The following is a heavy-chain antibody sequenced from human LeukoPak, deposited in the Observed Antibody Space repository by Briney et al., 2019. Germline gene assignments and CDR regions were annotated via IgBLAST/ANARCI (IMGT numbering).Heavy chain of an antibody. V-gene: IGHV3-69-1*01. Sequence: PGVPLRLSCAASGFNFSGAWMTWVRQTPGKGLEWVSSISSSSYIYYADSVKGRFTISRDNAKDSLYLQMNSLRAEDTAVYYCARDMDFWTGGLYYYYMDVWGKGTTVTVSS. CDR2: ISSSSYI. CDR3: ARDMDFWTGGLYYYYMDV. D-gene: IGHD3/OR15-3a*01. J-gene: IGHJ6*03. CDR1: GFNFSGAW.